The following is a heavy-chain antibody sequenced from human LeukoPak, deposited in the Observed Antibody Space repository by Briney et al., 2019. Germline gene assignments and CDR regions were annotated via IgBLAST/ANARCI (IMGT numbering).Heavy chain of an antibody. CDR2: IHYSGST. V-gene: IGHV4-59*02. CDR3: ARVQWLPLDVFNF. J-gene: IGHJ3*01. CDR1: GGYVNSYY. Sequence: SETLSLTCAGYGGYVNSYYWSWIRQPLGNGLEWIGYIHYSGSTDYNPSLKSRVTISVDTSKNQFSLKMNSRTAADTAMYYCARVQWLPLDVFNFWGQGTMVTVSS. D-gene: IGHD6-19*01.